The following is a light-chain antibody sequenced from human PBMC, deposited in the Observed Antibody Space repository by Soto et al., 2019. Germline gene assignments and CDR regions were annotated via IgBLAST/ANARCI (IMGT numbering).Light chain of an antibody. CDR2: GAS. CDR1: QGLTSY. CDR3: QQYNMSPRT. J-gene: IGKJ1*01. V-gene: IGKV1-9*01. Sequence: DLVLTQSPSSLSSSLGDSVTLSCRASQGLTSYLAWYQQKPGKAPRRLIYGASILPNGVPSRFGGSAAGTVITLTSSRLQSEDAALYCRQQYNMSPRTFGQGTKVDIK.